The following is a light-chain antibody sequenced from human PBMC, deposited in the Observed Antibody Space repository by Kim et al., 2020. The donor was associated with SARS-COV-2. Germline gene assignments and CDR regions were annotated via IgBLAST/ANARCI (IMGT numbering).Light chain of an antibody. CDR1: TSDVGGYNY. V-gene: IGLV2-14*01. Sequence: QSALTQPASVSGSPGQSITISCTGTTSDVGGYNYVSWYQQYPGKAPKVMIYEVSNRPSGVSNRFSGSKSGNTASLTISGLQAEDEADYYCSSFTTSGTYVFGTGTKVTVL. CDR3: SSFTTSGTYV. CDR2: EVS. J-gene: IGLJ1*01.